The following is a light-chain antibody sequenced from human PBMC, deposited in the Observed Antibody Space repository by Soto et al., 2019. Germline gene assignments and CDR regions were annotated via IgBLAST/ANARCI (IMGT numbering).Light chain of an antibody. CDR2: GAS. CDR1: QSVSSSY. Sequence: EIVMTQSPATLSVSPGERATLSCRASQSVSSSYLAWYQQKPGQAPRLLIYGASARATGIPARFSGSGSGTEFTLTISSLESEDSAVYYCQQYGSSPPTFGQGTKVDIK. V-gene: IGKV3-15*01. J-gene: IGKJ1*01. CDR3: QQYGSSPPT.